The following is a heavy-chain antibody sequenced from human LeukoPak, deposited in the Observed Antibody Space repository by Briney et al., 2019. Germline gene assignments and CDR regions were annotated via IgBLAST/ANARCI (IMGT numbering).Heavy chain of an antibody. CDR3: ADDHAQSKILTGYYPE. CDR1: GGTFSSYA. Sequence: ASVKVSCKASGGTFSSYAISWVRQAPRQGLEWMGRIIPILGIANYAQKFQGRVTITADKSTSTAYMELSSLRSEDTAVYYCADDHAQSKILTGYYPEWGQGTLVTVSS. J-gene: IGHJ4*02. D-gene: IGHD3-9*01. V-gene: IGHV1-69*04. CDR2: IIPILGIA.